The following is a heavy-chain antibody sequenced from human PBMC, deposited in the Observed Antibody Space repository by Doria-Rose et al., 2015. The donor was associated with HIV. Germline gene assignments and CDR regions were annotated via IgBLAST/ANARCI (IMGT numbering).Heavy chain of an antibody. J-gene: IGHJ5*02. V-gene: IGHV4-38-2*02. CDR3: GRGSGYPTAWTYHDP. D-gene: IGHD1-7*01. CDR1: GYYITSGHY. CDR2: IHHTGDT. Sequence: SLTCIVSGYYITSGHYWGWIRQPPGKGPEWIGNIHHTGDTYYNPSLNGRVTMSVDTSKNQFSLKLNSVSGADTAVYYCGRGSGYPTAWTYHDPWGQGTLVSVPS.